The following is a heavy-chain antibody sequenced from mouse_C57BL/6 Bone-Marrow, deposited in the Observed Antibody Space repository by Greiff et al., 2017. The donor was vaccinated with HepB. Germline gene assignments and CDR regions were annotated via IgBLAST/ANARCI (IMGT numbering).Heavy chain of an antibody. J-gene: IGHJ3*01. CDR3: ARGDYGSSYVWFAY. CDR2: IDPSDSYT. V-gene: IGHV1-69*01. Sequence: QVQLKQPGAELVMPGASVKLSCKASGYTFTSYWMHWVKQRPGQGLEWIGEIDPSDSYTNYNQKFTGKSTLTVDKSSSTAYMQLSSLTSEDSAVYYCARGDYGSSYVWFAYWGQGTLVTVSA. CDR1: GYTFTSYW. D-gene: IGHD1-1*01.